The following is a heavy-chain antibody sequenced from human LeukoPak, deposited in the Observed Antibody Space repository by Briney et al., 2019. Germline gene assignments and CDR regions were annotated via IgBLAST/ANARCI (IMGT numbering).Heavy chain of an antibody. CDR2: IYHSGST. J-gene: IGHJ2*01. Sequence: SETLSLTCAVSGYFISSGYYWGWIRQPPGKGLEWIGSIYHSGSTYYNPSLKSRVTISVDTSKNQFSLKLSSVTAADTAVYYCVGSFRWYFDLWGRGTLVTVSS. CDR1: GYFISSGYY. V-gene: IGHV4-38-2*01. CDR3: VGSFRWYFDL. D-gene: IGHD3-10*01.